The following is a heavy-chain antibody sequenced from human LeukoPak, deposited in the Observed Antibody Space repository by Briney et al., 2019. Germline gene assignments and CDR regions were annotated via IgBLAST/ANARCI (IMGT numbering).Heavy chain of an antibody. CDR2: INHSGST. J-gene: IGHJ4*02. D-gene: IGHD3-10*01. V-gene: IGHV4-39*07. CDR3: ARGKYYGSGSKPLYYFDY. CDR1: GGSISSSSYY. Sequence: PSETLSLTCTVSGGSISSSSYYWGWIRQPPGKGLEWIGEINHSGSTNYNPSLKSRVTISVDTSKNQFSLKLSSVTAADTAVYYCARGKYYGSGSKPLYYFDYWGQGTLVTVSS.